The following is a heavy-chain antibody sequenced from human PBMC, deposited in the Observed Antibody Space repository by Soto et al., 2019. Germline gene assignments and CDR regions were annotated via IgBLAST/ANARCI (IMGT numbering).Heavy chain of an antibody. CDR2: ISYDGSNK. D-gene: IGHD2-2*01. J-gene: IGHJ4*02. Sequence: QVQLVESGGGVVQPGRSLRLSCAASGFTFSSYAMHWVRQAPGKGLEWVAVISYDGSNKYYADSVKGRFTISRDNSKNTLYLQMNSLRAEDRAVYYCARDTVLVPAAILDYWGQGALVTVSS. CDR1: GFTFSSYA. CDR3: ARDTVLVPAAILDY. V-gene: IGHV3-30-3*01.